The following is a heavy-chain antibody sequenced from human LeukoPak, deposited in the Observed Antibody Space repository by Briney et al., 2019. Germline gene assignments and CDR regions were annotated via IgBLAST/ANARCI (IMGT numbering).Heavy chain of an antibody. CDR2: ISGSGGST. V-gene: IGHV3-23*01. Sequence: GGSLRLSCAASGFTFSSYAMSWVRQAPGKGLEWVSAISGSGGSTYYADSVKGRFTISRDNSKNTLYLQMNSLRAEDTAVYYCARGEGREMATIDAFDIWGQGTMVTVSS. D-gene: IGHD5-24*01. CDR3: ARGEGREMATIDAFDI. CDR1: GFTFSSYA. J-gene: IGHJ3*02.